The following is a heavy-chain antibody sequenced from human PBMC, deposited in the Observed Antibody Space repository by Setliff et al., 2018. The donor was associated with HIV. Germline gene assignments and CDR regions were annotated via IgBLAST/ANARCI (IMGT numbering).Heavy chain of an antibody. D-gene: IGHD2-8*01. J-gene: IGHJ3*02. CDR3: ATKVYCTNGVCLDAFDI. CDR1: GYTFTAYF. V-gene: IGHV1-2*06. CDR2: IIPNSGGT. Sequence: ASVKVSCKASGYTFTAYFMHWVRQAPGQGLEWMGRIIPNSGGTNYAQKFQGRVTMTRDTSISTGYMELSRLRYDDTAVYYCATKVYCTNGVCLDAFDIWGQGTMVTGS.